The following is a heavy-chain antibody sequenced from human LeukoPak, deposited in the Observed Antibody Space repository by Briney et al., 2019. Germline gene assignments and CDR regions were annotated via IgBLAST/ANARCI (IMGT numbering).Heavy chain of an antibody. CDR2: IYHSGYT. CDR3: ATSSPPWFGESMVDY. Sequence: SETLSPTCAVSGGSISSSNWWSWIRQPPGKGLEWIGEIYHSGYTNYNSSLKSRVTISVDKSKDQFSLQLSSVTAADTAVYYCATSSPPWFGESMVDYWGQGTLVTVSS. D-gene: IGHD3-10*01. V-gene: IGHV4-4*02. J-gene: IGHJ4*02. CDR1: GGSISSSNW.